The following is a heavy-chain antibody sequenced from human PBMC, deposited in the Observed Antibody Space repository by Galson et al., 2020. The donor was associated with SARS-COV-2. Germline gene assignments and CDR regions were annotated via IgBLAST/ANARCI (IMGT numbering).Heavy chain of an antibody. CDR2: LNPYSGNT. CDR3: ARVYTSAYYPDSFDI. CDR1: GYTFTSDE. D-gene: IGHD3-22*01. V-gene: IGHV1-8*01. J-gene: IGHJ3*02. Sequence: ASVQVTCKASGYTFTSDEINWVRQATGQGLEWMGRLNPYSGNTDYAQKFQGRVTMTRNISISTAYMELSSLRSEDTAVYFCARVYTSAYYPDSFDIWGQGTMVTVSS.